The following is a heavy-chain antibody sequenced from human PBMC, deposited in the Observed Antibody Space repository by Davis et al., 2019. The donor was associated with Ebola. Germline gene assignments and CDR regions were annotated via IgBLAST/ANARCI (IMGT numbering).Heavy chain of an antibody. Sequence: GGSLRLSCAASGFTFDDHGMHWVRQAPGKGLEWVSGISWNSGRIGYADSVKGRFTISRDNAKNSLYLQMNSLRTEDTALYYCARDTAMVQGGRGCDYWGQGTLVTVSS. CDR1: GFTFDDHG. D-gene: IGHD3-10*01. V-gene: IGHV3-9*01. J-gene: IGHJ4*02. CDR2: ISWNSGRI. CDR3: ARDTAMVQGGRGCDY.